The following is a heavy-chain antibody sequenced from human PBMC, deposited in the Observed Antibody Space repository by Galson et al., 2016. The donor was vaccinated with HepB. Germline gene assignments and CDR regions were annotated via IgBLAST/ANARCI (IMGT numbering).Heavy chain of an antibody. CDR3: AGWGDNKVFDV. D-gene: IGHD2-21*02. Sequence: SLRLSCAASGFSFRSHGMHWVRQAPGKGLEWVAVIWYDGSNKYYADSVKGRFTISRDNSRNTAYLQMNTLRAEDTATYYCAGWGDNKVFDVWGQGTLVTVSS. V-gene: IGHV3-33*01. CDR2: IWYDGSNK. J-gene: IGHJ3*01. CDR1: GFSFRSHG.